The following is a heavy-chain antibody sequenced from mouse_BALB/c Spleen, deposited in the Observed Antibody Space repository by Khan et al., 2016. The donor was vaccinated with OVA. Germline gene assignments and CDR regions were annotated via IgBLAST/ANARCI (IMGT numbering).Heavy chain of an antibody. V-gene: IGHV5-17*02. CDR2: ISSGSSTI. Sequence: EVMLVESGGGLVQPGGSRKLSCVASGFTLSSFGMHWVRQAPMKGLEWVAYISSGSSTIYYVDTVKGRFTIYRDNPTNTLFLQMTSLRSEDTAMYYCARSGGNFHWYFDVWGAGTSVTVSS. CDR3: ARSGGNFHWYFDV. D-gene: IGHD2-1*01. CDR1: GFTLSSFG. J-gene: IGHJ1*01.